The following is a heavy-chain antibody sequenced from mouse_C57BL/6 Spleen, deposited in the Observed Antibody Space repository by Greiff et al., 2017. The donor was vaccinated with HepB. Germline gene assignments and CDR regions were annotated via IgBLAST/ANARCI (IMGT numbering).Heavy chain of an antibody. CDR3: ARSPIYDGYLYFVY. D-gene: IGHD2-3*01. J-gene: IGHJ2*01. CDR2: IHPNSGST. V-gene: IGHV1-64*01. CDR1: GYTFTSYW. Sequence: QVQLQQPGAELVKPGASVKLSCKASGYTFTSYWMHWVKQRPGQGLEWIGMIHPNSGSTNYNEKFKSKATLTVDKSSSTAYMQLSSLTSEDSAVYYCARSPIYDGYLYFVYWGQGTTLTVSS.